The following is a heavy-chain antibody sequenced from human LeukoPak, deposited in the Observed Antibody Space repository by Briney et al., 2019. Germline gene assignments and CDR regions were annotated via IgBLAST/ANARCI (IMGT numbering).Heavy chain of an antibody. J-gene: IGHJ4*02. CDR2: ISWNSGSI. CDR1: GFTFDDYA. V-gene: IGHV3-9*01. D-gene: IGHD1-26*01. CDR3: AKDWELLPGYYFDY. Sequence: GRSLRLSCAASGFTFDDYAMHWVRQAPGKGLEWDSGISWNSGSIGYADSVKGRFTISRDNAKNSLYLQMNSLRAEDTALYYCAKDWELLPGYYFDYWGQGTLVTVSS.